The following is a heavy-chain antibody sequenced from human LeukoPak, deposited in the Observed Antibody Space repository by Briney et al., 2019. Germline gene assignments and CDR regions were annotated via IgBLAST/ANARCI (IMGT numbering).Heavy chain of an antibody. V-gene: IGHV1-8*01. CDR1: GYTFTSYD. Sequence: ASVKVSCKASGYTFTSYDINWVRQATGQGLEWMGWMNPKIGNEGSSHNIQGRDTLTSNTAISSAYMELGRSRSDETAVYHCGRGMLRGHFGPWRRGTRVTVSS. J-gene: IGHJ5*02. D-gene: IGHD3-16*01. CDR3: GRGMLRGHFGP. CDR2: MNPKIGNE.